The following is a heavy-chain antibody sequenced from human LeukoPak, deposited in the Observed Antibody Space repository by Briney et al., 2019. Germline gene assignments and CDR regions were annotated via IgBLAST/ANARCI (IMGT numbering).Heavy chain of an antibody. CDR1: GFTFSSYA. CDR2: ISYDGSNK. Sequence: GRSLGLSCAASGFTFSSYAMHWVRQAPGKGLEWVAVISYDGSNKYYADSVKGRFTISRDNSKNTLYLQMNSLRAEDTAVYYCARGELDLGHTAMAQFDYWGQGTLVTVSS. CDR3: ARGELDLGHTAMAQFDY. J-gene: IGHJ4*02. D-gene: IGHD5-18*01. V-gene: IGHV3-30-3*01.